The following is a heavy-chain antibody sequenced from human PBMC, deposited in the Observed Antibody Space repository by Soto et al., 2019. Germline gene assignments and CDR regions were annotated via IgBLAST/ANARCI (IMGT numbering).Heavy chain of an antibody. CDR2: INHSGST. D-gene: IGHD6-13*01. J-gene: IGHJ4*02. CDR3: ARGMIGRSSSWSDY. CDR1: GGSFSGDY. Sequence: SETLSLTCAVYGGSFSGDYWSWIREPPGKGLEGIGEINHSGSTNYNPSLKSRVTRSLDTSQKQFSLKLTSVTAADTAVYYCARGMIGRSSSWSDYWGQGTLVTVS. V-gene: IGHV4-34*01.